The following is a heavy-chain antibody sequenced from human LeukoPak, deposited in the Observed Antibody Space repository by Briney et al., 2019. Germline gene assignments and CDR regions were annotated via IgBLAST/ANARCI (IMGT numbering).Heavy chain of an antibody. CDR3: ARGLRYYDFWSGYYNPFFDY. V-gene: IGHV4-34*01. J-gene: IGHJ4*02. CDR1: GGSFSGYY. Sequence: PSETLSLTCAVYGGSFSGYYWSWIRQPPGKGLEWIGEINHSGSANYNPSLKSRVTISVDTSKNQFSLKLSSVTAADTAVYYCARGLRYYDFWSGYYNPFFDYWGQGTLVT. CDR2: INHSGSA. D-gene: IGHD3-3*01.